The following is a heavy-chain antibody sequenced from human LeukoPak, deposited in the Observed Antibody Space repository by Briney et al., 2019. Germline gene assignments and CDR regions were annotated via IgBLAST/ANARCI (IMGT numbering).Heavy chain of an antibody. J-gene: IGHJ6*03. V-gene: IGHV3-30*03. Sequence: GGSLRLSCAASGFTFSSYGMHWVRQAPGKGLEWVAVISYDGSNKYYADSVKGRFTISRDNAKNSLYLQMNSLRAEDTALYYCARDPSGMITFGGVIATPYYYYYYMDVWGKGTTVTVSS. CDR2: ISYDGSNK. D-gene: IGHD3-16*02. CDR1: GFTFSSYG. CDR3: ARDPSGMITFGGVIATPYYYYYYMDV.